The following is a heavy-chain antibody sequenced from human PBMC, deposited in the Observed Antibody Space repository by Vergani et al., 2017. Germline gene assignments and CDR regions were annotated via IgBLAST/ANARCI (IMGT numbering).Heavy chain of an antibody. CDR3: ARSITMIVVVLDAFDI. CDR2: IYYSGST. Sequence: QLQLQESGPGLVKPSETLSLTCTVSGGSISSSSYYWGWIRQPPGTGLEWIGSIYYSGSTYYNPSLKSRVTISVDTSKTQFSRKLSSVTAADTAVYYCARSITMIVVVLDAFDIWGQGTMVTVSS. V-gene: IGHV4-39*07. CDR1: GGSISSSSYY. J-gene: IGHJ3*02. D-gene: IGHD3-22*01.